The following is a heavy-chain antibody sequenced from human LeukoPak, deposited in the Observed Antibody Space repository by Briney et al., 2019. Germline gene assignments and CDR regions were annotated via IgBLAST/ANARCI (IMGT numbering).Heavy chain of an antibody. Sequence: GGSLRLSCVASGFTFGNYWMTWVRQAPGKGLEWLANIKQDGSETYYLDSVRGRFTISRDNAKNSLYLQMNGLRAQDTAVYYCTTIAVFAAYFDYWGQGALVTVSS. CDR2: IKQDGSET. V-gene: IGHV3-7*01. D-gene: IGHD6-19*01. CDR3: TTIAVFAAYFDY. J-gene: IGHJ4*02. CDR1: GFTFGNYW.